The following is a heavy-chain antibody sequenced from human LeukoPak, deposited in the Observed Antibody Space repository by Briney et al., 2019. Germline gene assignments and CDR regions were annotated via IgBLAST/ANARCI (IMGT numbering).Heavy chain of an antibody. CDR1: GFTFSSYS. J-gene: IGHJ4*02. CDR3: AREYSSSSGVDYGY. CDR2: ISSSSSYI. Sequence: PGGSLRLSCAASGFTFSSYSMNWVRQAPGKGLEWVSSISSSSSYIYYADSEKGRFTISRDNAKNSLYLQMNSLRAEDTAVYYCAREYSSSSGVDYGYWGQGTLVTVSS. D-gene: IGHD6-6*01. V-gene: IGHV3-21*01.